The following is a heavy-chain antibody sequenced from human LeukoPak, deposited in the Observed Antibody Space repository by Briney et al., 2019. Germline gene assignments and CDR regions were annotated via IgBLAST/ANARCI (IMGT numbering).Heavy chain of an antibody. Sequence: GASVKVSCKASGYTFTSYYMHWVRQAPGQGLEWMGIINPSGGSTSYAQKFQGRVTMTRDTSTSTVYMELSSLRSEDTAVYYCARDPSTVMASGRQDYWGQGTLVTVSS. CDR1: GYTFTSYY. CDR3: ARDPSTVMASGRQDY. CDR2: INPSGGST. D-gene: IGHD5-12*01. V-gene: IGHV1-46*01. J-gene: IGHJ4*02.